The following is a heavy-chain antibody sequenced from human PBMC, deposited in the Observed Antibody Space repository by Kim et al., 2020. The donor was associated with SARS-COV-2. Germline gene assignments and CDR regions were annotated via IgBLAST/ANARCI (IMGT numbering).Heavy chain of an antibody. CDR2: ST. CDR3: VKGIYVMDG. J-gene: IGHJ6*02. V-gene: IGHV3-23*01. D-gene: IGHD3-10*02. Sequence: STYYSDSVQGRLTVSRDHTGNTVYLHMNSRRAEDTAVYYCVKGIYVMDGWGHGTTVTVSS.